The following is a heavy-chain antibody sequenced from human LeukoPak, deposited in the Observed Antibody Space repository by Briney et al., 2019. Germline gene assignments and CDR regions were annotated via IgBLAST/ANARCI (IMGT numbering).Heavy chain of an antibody. Sequence: ETLSLTCAVSGGSISSNNWWSWVRQAPGKGLEWVSVIYSGGSTYYADSVKGRFTISRDNSKNTLYLQMNSLRAEDTAVYYCARGGSSSWPFDYWGQGTLVTVSS. CDR1: GGSISSNN. CDR2: IYSGGST. CDR3: ARGGSSSWPFDY. D-gene: IGHD6-13*01. J-gene: IGHJ4*02. V-gene: IGHV3-66*01.